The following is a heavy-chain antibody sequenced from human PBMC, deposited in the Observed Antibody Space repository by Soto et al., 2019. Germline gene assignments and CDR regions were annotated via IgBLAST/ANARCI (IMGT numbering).Heavy chain of an antibody. Sequence: QVQLVESGRGVVQPGRSLRLSCAASGFTFSSYGMHWVRQAPGKGLEWVAVIWYDGSNKYYADSVKGRFTISRDNSKNTLYLQMNSLRAEDTAVYYCARDRYGDYYYGMDVWGQGTTVTVSS. J-gene: IGHJ6*02. V-gene: IGHV3-33*01. CDR3: ARDRYGDYYYGMDV. D-gene: IGHD4-17*01. CDR1: GFTFSSYG. CDR2: IWYDGSNK.